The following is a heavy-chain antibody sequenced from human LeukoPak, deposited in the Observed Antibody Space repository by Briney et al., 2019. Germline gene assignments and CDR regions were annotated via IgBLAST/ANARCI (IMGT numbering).Heavy chain of an antibody. CDR2: IWYDGSNK. D-gene: IGHD6-19*01. CDR3: AKVGSSGWSAYYYYYMDV. J-gene: IGHJ6*03. V-gene: IGHV3-33*06. CDR1: GFTFSSYA. Sequence: GGSLRLSCAASGFTFSSYAMHWVRQAPGKGLEWVAVIWYDGSNKYYADSVKGRFTISRDNSKNTLYLQMNSLRAEDTAVYYCAKVGSSGWSAYYYYYMDVWGKGTTVTVSS.